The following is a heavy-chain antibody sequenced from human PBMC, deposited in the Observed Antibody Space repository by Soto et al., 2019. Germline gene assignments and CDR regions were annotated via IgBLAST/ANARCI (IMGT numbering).Heavy chain of an antibody. CDR2: IKSKTDGGTT. V-gene: IGHV3-15*01. D-gene: IGHD2-15*01. Sequence: GGSLRLSCAASGFTFSNAWMSWVRQAPGKGLEWVGRIKSKTDGGTTDYAAPVKGRFTISRDDSKNTLYLQMNSLKTEDTAVYYCTTDTLGYCSGGSCYPDYWGQGTLVTVSS. CDR1: GFTFSNAW. CDR3: TTDTLGYCSGGSCYPDY. J-gene: IGHJ4*02.